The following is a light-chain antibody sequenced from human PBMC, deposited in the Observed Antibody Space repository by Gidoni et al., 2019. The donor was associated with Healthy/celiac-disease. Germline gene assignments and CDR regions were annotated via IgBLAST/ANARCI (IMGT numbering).Light chain of an antibody. J-gene: IGLJ3*02. Sequence: SYELTQPPSVSLSPAQTARITCSGAALPNKYAYWYRQKSGPAPVLVIYEDSKRPSGIPERFSGSSSGTMATLTISGAQVEDEADYYCYSTDSSGNHRGVFGGGTKLTVL. CDR3: YSTDSSGNHRGV. CDR2: EDS. CDR1: ALPNKY. V-gene: IGLV3-10*01.